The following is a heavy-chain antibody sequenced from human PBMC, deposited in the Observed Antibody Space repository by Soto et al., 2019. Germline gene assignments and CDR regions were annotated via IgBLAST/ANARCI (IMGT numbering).Heavy chain of an antibody. V-gene: IGHV3-11*01. J-gene: IGHJ6*02. CDR2: MSSSGVTV. Sequence: LRLSCAGSGFTFSDYYMSWIRQAPGQGLEWVSYMSSSGVTVFYADSVKGRFTISRDNAKNSLYLQMYSLRAEDSAVYYCARNTISAAGADYYGLDVWGQGTTATVSS. CDR3: ARNTISAAGADYYGLDV. D-gene: IGHD6-13*01. CDR1: GFTFSDYY.